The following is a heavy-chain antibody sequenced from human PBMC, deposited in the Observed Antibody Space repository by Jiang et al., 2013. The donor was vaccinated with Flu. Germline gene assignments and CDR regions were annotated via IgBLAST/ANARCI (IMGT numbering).Heavy chain of an antibody. Sequence: QLVESGEAWYSRGGSLRLSCAASGFTFSSYAMSWVRQAPGKGWSGSQLVSGSGGSTYYADSVKGRFTISRDNSKNTLYLQMNSLRAEDTAVYYCAKDVGYCSGGSCYSSVNWFDPWGQGTLVTVSS. CDR1: GFTFSSYA. CDR2: VSGSGGST. V-gene: IGHV3-23*04. J-gene: IGHJ5*02. CDR3: AKDVGYCSGGSCYSSVNWFDP. D-gene: IGHD2-15*01.